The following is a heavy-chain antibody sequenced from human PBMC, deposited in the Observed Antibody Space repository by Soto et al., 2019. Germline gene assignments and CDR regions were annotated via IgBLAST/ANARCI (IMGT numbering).Heavy chain of an antibody. V-gene: IGHV3-30*04. CDR2: ISHDGRNT. D-gene: IGHD3-9*01. CDR1: ELPFTDYS. CDR3: AVDGVPTSSFRYYYFRF. J-gene: IGHJ4*02. Sequence: ESGGGVVQPGRSLRLSCAASELPFTDYSMDWVRQTADKGLEWVAFISHDGRNTFYSDSVKGRFTISRDDSRSMLFLQMSGVTVEDTAIYYCAVDGVPTSSFRYYYFRFWGRGTLVTVSS.